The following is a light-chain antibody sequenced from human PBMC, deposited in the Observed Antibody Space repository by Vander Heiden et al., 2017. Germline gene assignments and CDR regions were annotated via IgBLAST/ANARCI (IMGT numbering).Light chain of an antibody. J-gene: IGKJ2*01. CDR3: QQEDSTPYT. CDR1: QNVLYSSNNKNY. Sequence: DIVMTQSPDSLAVSLGERATINCKSSQNVLYSSNNKNYLAWYQQKPGQPPKLLIYWASTRESGVPDLFSGSGSGTDFTLTISSLQAEDVAVYYCQQEDSTPYTFGQGTKMEIK. V-gene: IGKV4-1*01. CDR2: WAS.